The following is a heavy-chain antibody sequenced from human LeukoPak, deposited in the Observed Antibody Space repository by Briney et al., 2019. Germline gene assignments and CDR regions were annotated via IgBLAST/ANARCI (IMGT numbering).Heavy chain of an antibody. CDR3: ARDRMGYSSDFDY. V-gene: IGHV1-2*02. Sequence: ASVKVSCKTSGYIFIGYYIYWVRQAPGQGLEWMGWINPNTGDTNYAQSFQGRVTMTRDSSVSTAYMELSRLRSDDTAVYYCARDRMGYSSDFDYWGQGTLVTVSS. J-gene: IGHJ4*02. CDR1: GYIFIGYY. D-gene: IGHD5-18*01. CDR2: INPNTGDT.